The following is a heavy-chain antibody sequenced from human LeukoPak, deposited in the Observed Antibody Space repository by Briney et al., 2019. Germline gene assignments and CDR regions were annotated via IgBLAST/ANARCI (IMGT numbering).Heavy chain of an antibody. CDR2: ISYDGSNK. D-gene: IGHD3-22*01. CDR1: GFTFSSYG. CDR3: AKDQSYYDSSGLDY. Sequence: GGSLRLSCAASGFTFSSYGMHWVRQAPGKGLEWVAVISYDGSNKYYADSVKGRFTISRDNSKNTLYLQMNSLRAEDTAVYYCAKDQSYYDSSGLDYWGQGTLVTVSS. J-gene: IGHJ4*02. V-gene: IGHV3-30*18.